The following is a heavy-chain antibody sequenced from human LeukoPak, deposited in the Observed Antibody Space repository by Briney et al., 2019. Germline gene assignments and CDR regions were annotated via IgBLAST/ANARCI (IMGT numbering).Heavy chain of an antibody. CDR1: GFTFSSYR. CDR3: ARDHCSSTSCYGYYYYGMDV. D-gene: IGHD2-2*01. V-gene: IGHV3-21*01. Sequence: GGSPRLSCAASGFTFSSYRMNWVRQAPGKGLEWVSSISSSSSYIYYADSVKGRFTISRDNAKNSLYLQMNSLRVEDTAVYYCARDHCSSTSCYGYYYYGMDVWGQGTTVTVSS. CDR2: ISSSSSYI. J-gene: IGHJ6*02.